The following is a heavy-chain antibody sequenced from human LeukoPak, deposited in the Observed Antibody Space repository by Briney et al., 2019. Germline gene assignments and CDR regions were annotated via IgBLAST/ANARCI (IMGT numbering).Heavy chain of an antibody. J-gene: IGHJ4*02. CDR3: AKYPIVPAADIGPLFDY. Sequence: GGSLRLSCAASGFTFSSYGMHWVRQAPGKGLEWVAVIWYDGSNKYYADSVKGRFTISTDNSTNTLYLQMNNLRDEDTAVYYCAKYPIVPAADIGPLFDYWGQGTLVTVSS. V-gene: IGHV3-33*06. CDR1: GFTFSSYG. CDR2: IWYDGSNK. D-gene: IGHD6-13*01.